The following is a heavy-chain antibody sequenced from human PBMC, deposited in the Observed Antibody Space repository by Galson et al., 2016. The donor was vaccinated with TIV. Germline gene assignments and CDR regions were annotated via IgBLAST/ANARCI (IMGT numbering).Heavy chain of an antibody. V-gene: IGHV4-39*07. CDR2: INYSGRT. J-gene: IGHJ4*02. CDR3: ARERCYYDSSESFDY. Sequence: SETLSLTCTVSGDSISSITYYWGWIRQPPGKGLEWIGSINYSGRTYYNPSLKSRVSISVDTSKNQFSLKLTSVTAADTAVYYCARERCYYDSSESFDYWGQGTLVTVSS. CDR1: GDSISSITYY. D-gene: IGHD3-22*01.